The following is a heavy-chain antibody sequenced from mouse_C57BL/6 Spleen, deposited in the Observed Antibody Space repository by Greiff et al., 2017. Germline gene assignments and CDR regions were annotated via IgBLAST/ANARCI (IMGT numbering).Heavy chain of an antibody. D-gene: IGHD2-4*01. Sequence: EVHLVESGGDLVKPGGSLKLSCAASGFTFSSYGMSWVRQTPDKRLEWVATISSGGSYTYYPDSVKGRFTISRDNAKNTLYLQMSSLKSEDTAMYYCARHDDYGTGFDYWGQGTTLTVSS. J-gene: IGHJ2*01. V-gene: IGHV5-6*01. CDR2: ISSGGSYT. CDR1: GFTFSSYG. CDR3: ARHDDYGTGFDY.